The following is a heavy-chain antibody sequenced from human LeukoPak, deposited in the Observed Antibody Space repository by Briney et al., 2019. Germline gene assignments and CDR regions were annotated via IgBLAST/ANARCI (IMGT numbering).Heavy chain of an antibody. V-gene: IGHV3-11*01. Sequence: GGSLRLSCAVSGFTFSDYYMSWIRQAPGKGLEWVSFISSGGSTISHADSVKGRFTISRDNAEHSLYLQMSSLRAEDTAVYYCARRATAGSCFDYWGQGTLVTVSS. D-gene: IGHD6-13*01. CDR1: GFTFSDYY. CDR3: ARRATAGSCFDY. CDR2: ISSGGSTI. J-gene: IGHJ4*02.